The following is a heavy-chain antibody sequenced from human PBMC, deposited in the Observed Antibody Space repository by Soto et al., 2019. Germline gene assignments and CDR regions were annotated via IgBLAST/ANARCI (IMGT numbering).Heavy chain of an antibody. V-gene: IGHV3-66*01. CDR1: GFTVGSNY. CDR3: AGGNSNGYFDY. J-gene: IGHJ4*02. Sequence: EVQLVESGGGLVQPGGSLRLSCAASGFTVGSNYMFWVRQAPGKGLEWVSTIYSGGGTYYADSVKSRFTISRDNPKNTLYLQMNSLRAEDTAVYYCAGGNSNGYFDYWGQGTLVTVSS. CDR2: IYSGGGT. D-gene: IGHD5-18*01.